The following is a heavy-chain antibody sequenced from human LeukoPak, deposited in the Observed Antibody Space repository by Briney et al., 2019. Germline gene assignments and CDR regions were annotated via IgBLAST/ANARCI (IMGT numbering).Heavy chain of an antibody. CDR2: FDPEDGET. Sequence: GASVKVSCKASGYTFTGYYMHWVRQAPGKGLEWMGGFDPEDGETIYAQKFQGRVTMTEDTSTDTAYMELSSLRSEDTAVYYCATDGAKEVPAAKAGMDVWGQGTTVTVSS. V-gene: IGHV1-24*01. J-gene: IGHJ6*02. D-gene: IGHD2-2*01. CDR1: GYTFTGYY. CDR3: ATDGAKEVPAAKAGMDV.